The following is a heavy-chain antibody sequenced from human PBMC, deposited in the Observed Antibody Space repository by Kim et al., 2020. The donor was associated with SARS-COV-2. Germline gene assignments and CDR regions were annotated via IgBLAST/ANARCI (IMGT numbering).Heavy chain of an antibody. Sequence: GGSLRLSCAASGFTFSSYWMSWVRQAPGKGLEWVANIKQDGSEKYYVDSVKGRFTISRDNAKNSLYLQMNSLRAEDTAVYYCARDSSGPDFWSGYSYYYSYYMDVWGKGTTVTVSS. D-gene: IGHD3-3*01. CDR3: ARDSSGPDFWSGYSYYYSYYMDV. V-gene: IGHV3-7*01. J-gene: IGHJ6*03. CDR1: GFTFSSYW. CDR2: IKQDGSEK.